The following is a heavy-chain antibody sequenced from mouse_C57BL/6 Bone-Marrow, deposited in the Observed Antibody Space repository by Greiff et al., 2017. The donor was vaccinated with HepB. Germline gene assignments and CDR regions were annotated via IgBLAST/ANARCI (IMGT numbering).Heavy chain of an antibody. D-gene: IGHD1-1*01. Sequence: EVKLVESGGGLVKPGGSLKLSCAASGFTFSSYAMSWVRQTPEKRLEWVATISDGGSYTYYPDNVKGRFPISRDNAKNNLYLQMSHLKSEDTAMYYCARGGYYGSSFAMDYWGQGTSVTVSS. CDR1: GFTFSSYA. CDR2: ISDGGSYT. V-gene: IGHV5-4*03. J-gene: IGHJ4*01. CDR3: ARGGYYGSSFAMDY.